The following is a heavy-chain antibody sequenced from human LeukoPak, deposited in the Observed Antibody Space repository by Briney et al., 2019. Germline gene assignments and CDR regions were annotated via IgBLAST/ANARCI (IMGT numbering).Heavy chain of an antibody. CDR2: XSSTGSPI. Sequence: GGSLRLSCAASGFTFSSYXMNWVRQAPGKXXXXXXXXSSTGSPIYYADSVKGRFTISRDNSKNKLYLQMNSLRAEDTAVYYCARDEYYGSGIRYDYWGQGTLVTVSS. CDR1: GFTFSSYX. J-gene: IGHJ4*02. V-gene: IGHV3-48*03. CDR3: ARDEYYGSGIRYDY. D-gene: IGHD3-10*01.